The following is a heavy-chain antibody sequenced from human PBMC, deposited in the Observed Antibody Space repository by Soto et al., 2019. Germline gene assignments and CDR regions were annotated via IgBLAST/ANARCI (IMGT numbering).Heavy chain of an antibody. CDR2: IYYSGST. Sequence: QVQLQESGPGLVKPSQTLSLTCTVSGGSISSGGYYWSWIRQHPGKGLEWIGYIYYSGSTYYNPSLKSRVTISVDTSKNQFSLKLSSVTAPDTAVYYCARGGLGYCSGGSCYSAELSRYYYGMDVWGQGTTVTVSS. J-gene: IGHJ6*02. CDR1: GGSISSGGYY. D-gene: IGHD2-15*01. CDR3: ARGGLGYCSGGSCYSAELSRYYYGMDV. V-gene: IGHV4-31*03.